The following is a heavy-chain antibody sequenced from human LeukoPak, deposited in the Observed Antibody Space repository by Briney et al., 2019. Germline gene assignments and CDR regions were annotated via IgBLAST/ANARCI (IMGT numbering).Heavy chain of an antibody. V-gene: IGHV3-73*01. D-gene: IGHD3-3*01. CDR3: AKSTGPIFGKGGYFDY. Sequence: GGSLRLSCAASGFTFSGSAIHWVRQASGKGLEWVGRIRSKANSYATACAASVKGRFTISRDDSKNTLYLQMSSLRAEDTAVYYCAKSTGPIFGKGGYFDYWGQGTLVTVSS. J-gene: IGHJ4*02. CDR1: GFTFSGSA. CDR2: IRSKANSYAT.